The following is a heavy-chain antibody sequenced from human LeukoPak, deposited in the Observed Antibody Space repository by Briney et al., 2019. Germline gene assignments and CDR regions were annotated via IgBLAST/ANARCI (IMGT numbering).Heavy chain of an antibody. CDR2: IYQSGST. Sequence: PSETLSLTCTVSGYSISSGYYWGWIRQPPGKGLEWIGSIYQSGSTDYNPSLKSRVTISVDTSKNQFSLKLSSVTAADTAVYYCARGHYDFWSGYYRPKGYYFDYWGQGTLVTVSS. CDR1: GYSISSGYY. D-gene: IGHD3-3*01. CDR3: ARGHYDFWSGYYRPKGYYFDY. V-gene: IGHV4-38-2*02. J-gene: IGHJ4*02.